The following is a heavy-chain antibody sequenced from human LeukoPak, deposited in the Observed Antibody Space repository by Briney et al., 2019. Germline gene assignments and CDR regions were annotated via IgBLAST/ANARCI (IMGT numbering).Heavy chain of an antibody. Sequence: ASVKVSCKASGGTFNSYAISGVRQAPGQGLEWMGGIIPIFGTANYAQKLQGRVTITADESTSTAYMELSSLRSEDTAVYYCARADCSSTSCYLNPPYYYYGMDVWGKGTTVTVSS. D-gene: IGHD2-2*01. CDR2: IIPIFGTA. V-gene: IGHV1-69*01. CDR3: ARADCSSTSCYLNPPYYYYGMDV. J-gene: IGHJ6*04. CDR1: GGTFNSYA.